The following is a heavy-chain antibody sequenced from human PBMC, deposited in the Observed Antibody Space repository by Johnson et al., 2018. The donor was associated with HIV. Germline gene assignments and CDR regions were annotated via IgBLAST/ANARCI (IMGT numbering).Heavy chain of an antibody. CDR3: ARGGLGFQNIHDPLDV. CDR2: MNGDGSST. J-gene: IGHJ3*01. V-gene: IGHV3-20*04. Sequence: VQLVESGGGVVQPGRSLRLSCAASGFKFDDYGMSWVRQAPGKGLEWVSRMNGDGSSTTYADAVKGRFNISRDTAKNTLYLQMNSRRAEDTALYYCARGGLGFQNIHDPLDVWGQGTMVTVSS. D-gene: IGHD1/OR15-1a*01. CDR1: GFKFDDYG.